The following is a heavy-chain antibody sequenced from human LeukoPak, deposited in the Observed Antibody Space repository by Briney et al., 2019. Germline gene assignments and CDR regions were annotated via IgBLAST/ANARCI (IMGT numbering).Heavy chain of an antibody. CDR1: GFTSGHIFTDYW. D-gene: IGHD4-23*01. CDR2: INQDGSQT. Sequence: TGGSLRLSCVASGFTSGHIFTDYWMTWVRQVPGKGLEWVANINQDGSQTYYLDSVKARFTISRDNAKESVSLQMNSLRAEDTAVYYCAKTLYGGNLNGYFDYWGQGTLVTVSS. V-gene: IGHV3-7*03. J-gene: IGHJ4*02. CDR3: AKTLYGGNLNGYFDY.